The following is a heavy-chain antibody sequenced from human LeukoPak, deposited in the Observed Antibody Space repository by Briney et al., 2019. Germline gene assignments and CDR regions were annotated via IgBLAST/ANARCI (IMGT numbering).Heavy chain of an antibody. J-gene: IGHJ4*02. D-gene: IGHD3-10*01. CDR3: ARGPGSGSYYGD. V-gene: IGHV4-34*01. Sequence: SETLSLTCAVYVGSFSGYYWSWIRQPPGKGLEWIGEINHSGSTNYNPSLKSRVTISVDTSKNQFSLKLSSVTAADTAVYYCARGPGSGSYYGDWGQGTLVTVSS. CDR1: VGSFSGYY. CDR2: INHSGST.